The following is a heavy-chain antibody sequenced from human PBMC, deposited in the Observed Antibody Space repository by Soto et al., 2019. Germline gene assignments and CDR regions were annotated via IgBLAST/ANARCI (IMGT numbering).Heavy chain of an antibody. CDR2: MYNSGST. J-gene: IGHJ5*02. CDR1: GGSISSGDYC. Sequence: QLQLQESGSGLVKPSQTLSPTCAVSGGSISSGDYCWSWIRQAPGKGLEWIGYMYNSGSTYYNPSLKSRVTISVDRSKNQFSLKLSSVTAADTAVYYCARVVVAAKGGWFDPWGQGTLVTVSS. V-gene: IGHV4-30-2*01. CDR3: ARVVVAAKGGWFDP. D-gene: IGHD2-15*01.